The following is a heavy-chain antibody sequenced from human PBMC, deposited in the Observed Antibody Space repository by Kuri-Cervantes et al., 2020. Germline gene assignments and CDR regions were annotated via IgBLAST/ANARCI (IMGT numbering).Heavy chain of an antibody. J-gene: IGHJ5*02. CDR2: ISYDGSSK. CDR3: ARDNYHFDP. V-gene: IGHV3-30-3*01. Sequence: LSLTCAASGSTFDDYAMHWVRQAPGKGLEWVAVISYDGSSKNYADSVKGRFSISRDNSKNTLYLQMNSLRAEDTAVYYCARDNYHFDPWGQGTLVTVSS. D-gene: IGHD3/OR15-3a*01. CDR1: GSTFDDYA.